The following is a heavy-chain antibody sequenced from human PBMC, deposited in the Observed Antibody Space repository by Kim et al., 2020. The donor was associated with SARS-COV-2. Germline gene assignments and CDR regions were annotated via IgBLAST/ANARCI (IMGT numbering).Heavy chain of an antibody. CDR2: T. D-gene: IGHD3-16*01. CDR3: ARLEVWGTNDY. Sequence: TRYSPSFQGRVTISADKSISTAYLQWSSLKASDTAMYYCARLEVWGTNDYWGQGTLVTVSS. J-gene: IGHJ4*02. V-gene: IGHV5-51*01.